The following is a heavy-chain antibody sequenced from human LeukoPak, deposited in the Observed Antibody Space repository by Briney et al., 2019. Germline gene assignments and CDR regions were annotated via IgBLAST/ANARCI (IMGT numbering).Heavy chain of an antibody. J-gene: IGHJ4*02. CDR3: ARGPPYYYDSSGYPPFY. Sequence: PGGSLRLSCAASGFTFSDYYMSWIRQAPGKGLEWVPYISSSSSYTNYADSVKGRFTISRDNAKNSLYLQMNSLRAEDTAVYYCARGPPYYYDSSGYPPFYWGQGALVTVSS. CDR1: GFTFSDYY. D-gene: IGHD3-22*01. V-gene: IGHV3-11*03. CDR2: ISSSSSYT.